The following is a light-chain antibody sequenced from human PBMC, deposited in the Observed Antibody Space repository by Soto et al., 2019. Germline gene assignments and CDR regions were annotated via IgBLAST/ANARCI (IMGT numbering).Light chain of an antibody. Sequence: QSALTQPPSASGSPGQSVTISCIGTSSDVGGYNYVSWYQQHPGKAPKLMIYEVSKRPSGVPDRFSGSKSGNTASLTVSGLQAEDEADYYCISYAASNNLGVFGGGTKVTVL. CDR3: ISYAASNNLGV. V-gene: IGLV2-8*01. J-gene: IGLJ2*01. CDR1: SSDVGGYNY. CDR2: EVS.